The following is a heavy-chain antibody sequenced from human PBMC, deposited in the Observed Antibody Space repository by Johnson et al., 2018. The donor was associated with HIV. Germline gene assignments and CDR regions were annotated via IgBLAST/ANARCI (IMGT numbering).Heavy chain of an antibody. J-gene: IGHJ3*02. CDR1: GFTFSDYY. CDR2: ISSSGSTI. CDR3: AKYISPLYSSSDAFDI. D-gene: IGHD6-6*01. V-gene: IGHV3-11*01. Sequence: QVQLVESGGGLVKPGGSLRLSCAASGFTFSDYYMSWIRQAPGKGLEWVSYISSSGSTIYYADSVKGRFTISRDNAKNSLYLQMNSLRAEDTALYYCAKYISPLYSSSDAFDIWGQGTMVTVSS.